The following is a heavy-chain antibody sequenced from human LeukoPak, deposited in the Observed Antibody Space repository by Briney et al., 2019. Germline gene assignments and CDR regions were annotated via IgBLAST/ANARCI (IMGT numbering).Heavy chain of an antibody. Sequence: DSVKLSCKASGYTFTSYYMHWVRQAPGQGLEWMGWINPNSGGTNYAQKLTGRVTMTRDTSTSTVYMELRSLRSDDTAVYYCARDLSEDYYDSRGNDSLWGQGTLVTVSS. CDR1: GYTFTSYY. V-gene: IGHV1-2*02. CDR2: INPNSGGT. D-gene: IGHD3-22*01. J-gene: IGHJ4*02. CDR3: ARDLSEDYYDSRGNDSL.